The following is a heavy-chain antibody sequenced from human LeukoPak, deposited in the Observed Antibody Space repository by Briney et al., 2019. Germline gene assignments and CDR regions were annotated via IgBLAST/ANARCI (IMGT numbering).Heavy chain of an antibody. CDR3: TLTTFGVVYYFDY. CDR1: GFTFSSYA. V-gene: IGHV3-30*04. D-gene: IGHD1/OR15-1a*01. CDR2: ISYDGINQ. Sequence: GRSLRLSCATSGFTFSSYAMHWVRQAPGKGLEWVALISYDGINQYYADSVKGRFIISRDNSKNTLCLQLNSLRLEDTAVYYCTLTTFGVVYYFDYWGQGTLVTVSS. J-gene: IGHJ4*02.